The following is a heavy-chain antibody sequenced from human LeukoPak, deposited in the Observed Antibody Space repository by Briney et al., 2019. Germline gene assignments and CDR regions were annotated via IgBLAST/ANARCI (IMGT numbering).Heavy chain of an antibody. Sequence: SETLSLTCTVSGGSISSYYWSWIRQPPGKGLEWTGYIYYSGSTNYNPSLKSRVTISVDTSKNQFSLKLSSVTAADTAVYYCAREYGIAAAGRYYYYGMDVWGQGTTVTVSS. CDR1: GGSISSYY. CDR2: IYYSGST. D-gene: IGHD6-13*01. V-gene: IGHV4-59*01. CDR3: AREYGIAAAGRYYYYGMDV. J-gene: IGHJ6*02.